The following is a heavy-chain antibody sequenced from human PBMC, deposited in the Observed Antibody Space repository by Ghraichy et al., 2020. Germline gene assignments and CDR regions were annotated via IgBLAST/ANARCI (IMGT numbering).Heavy chain of an antibody. V-gene: IGHV4-34*01. Sequence: ETLSLTCAVYGGSFSGYYWSWIRQPPGKGLEWIGEINHSGSTNYNPSLKSRVTISVDTSKNQFSLKLSSVTAADTAVYYCARVPGTTPRYFDYWGQGTLVTVSS. CDR2: INHSGST. D-gene: IGHD1-7*01. J-gene: IGHJ4*02. CDR1: GGSFSGYY. CDR3: ARVPGTTPRYFDY.